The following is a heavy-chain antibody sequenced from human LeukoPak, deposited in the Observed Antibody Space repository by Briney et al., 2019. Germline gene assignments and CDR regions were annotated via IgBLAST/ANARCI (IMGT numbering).Heavy chain of an antibody. CDR3: ARESLYQLLYAFFDY. CDR1: GGSISSGSYY. J-gene: IGHJ4*02. CDR2: IYTSGST. V-gene: IGHV4-61*02. D-gene: IGHD2-2*02. Sequence: SQTLSLTCTVSGGSISSGSYYWSWIRQPAGKGLEWIGRIYTSGSTNYNPSLKSRVTISVDTSKNQFSLKLSSVTAADTAVYYCARESLYQLLYAFFDYWGQGTLVTVSS.